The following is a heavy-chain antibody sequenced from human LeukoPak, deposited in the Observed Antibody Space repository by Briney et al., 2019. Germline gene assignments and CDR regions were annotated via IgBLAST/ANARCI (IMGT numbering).Heavy chain of an antibody. CDR2: IHPDGRIT. Sequence: GGSLRLSCVGSGFTISNYWMHWVCQAPGTGLMWVSRIHPDGRITTYADSVKGRFTVSRDNAKHSLYLQMNSLRAEDTALYYCARVSYRQDGMDVWGQGATVIVSS. V-gene: IGHV3-74*03. D-gene: IGHD5-12*01. CDR1: GFTISNYW. CDR3: ARVSYRQDGMDV. J-gene: IGHJ6*02.